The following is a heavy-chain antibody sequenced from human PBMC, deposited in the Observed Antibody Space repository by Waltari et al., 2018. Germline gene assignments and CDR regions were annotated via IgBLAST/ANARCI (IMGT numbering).Heavy chain of an antibody. J-gene: IGHJ4*02. D-gene: IGHD3-10*01. CDR1: GFTFNKYW. CDR2: INDEAKEK. CDR3: ARGEEGYGEAYY. V-gene: IGHV3-7*04. Sequence: EVQLVESGGGLVQPGGSLRLSCAASGFTFNKYWMTGVRQAPGKGLEWVANINDEAKEKYHVDSVKGRFTISRDNTKKSLYLQMNSLRVDDTAVYYCARGEEGYGEAYYWGQGTLVTVSS.